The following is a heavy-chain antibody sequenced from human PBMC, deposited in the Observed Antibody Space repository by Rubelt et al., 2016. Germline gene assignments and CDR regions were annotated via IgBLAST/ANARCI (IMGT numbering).Heavy chain of an antibody. CDR2: ISFDGSDK. CDR3: ARDYANSAKDY. V-gene: IGHV3-30*03. Sequence: VQLVESGGGLVQPGGSLRLSCAASGFTVSSSYMSWVRQAPGKGLEWVAVISFDGSDKYYADSVKGRFTISRDNSKSTVYLQMNSLRAEDTAVYYCARDYANSAKDYWGQGTLVTVSS. D-gene: IGHD2-2*01. J-gene: IGHJ4*02. CDR1: GFTVSSSY.